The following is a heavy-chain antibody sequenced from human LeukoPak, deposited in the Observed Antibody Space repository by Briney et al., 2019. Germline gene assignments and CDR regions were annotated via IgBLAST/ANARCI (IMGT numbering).Heavy chain of an antibody. Sequence: GASVKVSCKASGYTFISYHVHWVRQAPGHGLEWMGRIIPNGGATTYAQKFQGRVTMTRDTSISTAYMELSRPRSDDTAVYYCARDYRDDYYMDVWGKGTTVTVSS. CDR2: IIPNGGAT. J-gene: IGHJ6*03. CDR3: ARDYRDDYYMDV. D-gene: IGHD3-16*02. V-gene: IGHV1-2*06. CDR1: GYTFISYH.